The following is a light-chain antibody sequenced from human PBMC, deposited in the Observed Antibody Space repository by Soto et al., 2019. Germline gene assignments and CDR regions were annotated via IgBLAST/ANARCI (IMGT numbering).Light chain of an antibody. CDR1: QSVSSY. CDR2: DAS. V-gene: IGKV3-11*01. Sequence: EIVLTQSPATLSLSPGERATLSCRASQSVSSYLAWYQQKPGQAPRLLIYDASNRATGIPARFSGSGSGTDLTLTISSLEPEDFAVYYCQQRGNWPWTFGQGTKVEIK. J-gene: IGKJ1*01. CDR3: QQRGNWPWT.